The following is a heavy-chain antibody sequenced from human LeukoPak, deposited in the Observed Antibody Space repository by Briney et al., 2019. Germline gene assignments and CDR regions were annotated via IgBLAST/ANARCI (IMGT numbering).Heavy chain of an antibody. CDR2: INHSGST. J-gene: IGHJ5*02. CDR3: ARGTYYGSGSYLGVANWFDP. V-gene: IGHV4-34*01. CDR1: GGSFSGYY. D-gene: IGHD3-10*01. Sequence: SETLSLTCAVYGGSFSGYYRSWIRQPPGKGLEWIGEINHSGSTNYNPSLKSRVTISVDTSKNQFSLKLSSVTAADTAVYYCARGTYYGSGSYLGVANWFDPWGQGTLVTVSS.